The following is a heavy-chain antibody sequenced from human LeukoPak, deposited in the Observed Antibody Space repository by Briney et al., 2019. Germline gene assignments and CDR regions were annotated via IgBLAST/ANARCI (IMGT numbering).Heavy chain of an antibody. CDR3: ASPIMIVVVPAAQVDY. D-gene: IGHD2-2*01. CDR2: ISGSGGST. V-gene: IGHV3-23*01. J-gene: IGHJ4*02. CDR1: GFTFSSYA. Sequence: PGGSLRLSCAASGFTFSSYAMSWVRQAPGKGLEWVSAISGSGGSTYYADSVKGRFTISRDNSKNTLYLQMNSLRAEDTAVYYCASPIMIVVVPAAQVDYWGQGTLVTVSS.